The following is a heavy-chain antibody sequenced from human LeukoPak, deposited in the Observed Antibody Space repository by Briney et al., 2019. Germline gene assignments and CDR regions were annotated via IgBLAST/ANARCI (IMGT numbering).Heavy chain of an antibody. CDR3: ARGFMKKDNPILLWFGEEQNWFDP. Sequence: SETLSLTCAVYGGSFSGYYWSWIRQPPGKGLEWIGEINHSGSTNYNPSLKSRVTISVDTSKNQFSLELSSVTAADTAVYYCARGFMKKDNPILLWFGEEQNWFDPWGQGTLVTVSS. J-gene: IGHJ5*02. CDR2: INHSGST. CDR1: GGSFSGYY. V-gene: IGHV4-34*01. D-gene: IGHD3-10*01.